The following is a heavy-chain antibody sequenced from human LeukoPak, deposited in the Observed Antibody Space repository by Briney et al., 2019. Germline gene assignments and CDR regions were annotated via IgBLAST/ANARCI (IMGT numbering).Heavy chain of an antibody. CDR3: ARGRTYYYDTSGYYPSIYYGMDV. CDR2: INHGEST. D-gene: IGHD3-22*01. V-gene: IGHV4-34*01. Sequence: STETLSLTCAVSGRSFSGYYWYWIRQPPGKGLEWIGEINHGESTNYNPSLKSRATLSVDTSKNQFSLKLTSVTAADTAVYYCARGRTYYYDTSGYYPSIYYGMDVWGQGTTVIVSS. J-gene: IGHJ6*02. CDR1: GRSFSGYY.